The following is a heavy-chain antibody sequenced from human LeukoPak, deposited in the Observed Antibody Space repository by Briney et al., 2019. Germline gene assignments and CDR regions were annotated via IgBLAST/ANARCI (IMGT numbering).Heavy chain of an antibody. CDR2: ISSSSSTI. Sequence: GGSLRLSCAASGFAFSSFSMNWVRQAPGKGPEWISYISSSSSTIYYADSVKGRFTISRDNAKNSLYLQMNSLRDEDTAVYFCARGIGYYYGSGSYYYDCWGQGTLVTVSS. J-gene: IGHJ4*02. V-gene: IGHV3-48*02. D-gene: IGHD3-10*01. CDR1: GFAFSSFS. CDR3: ARGIGYYYGSGSYYYDC.